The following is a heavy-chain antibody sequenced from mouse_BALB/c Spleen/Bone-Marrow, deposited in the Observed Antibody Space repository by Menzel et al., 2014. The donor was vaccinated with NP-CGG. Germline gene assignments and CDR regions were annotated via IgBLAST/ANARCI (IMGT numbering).Heavy chain of an antibody. CDR2: IDPANDNT. Sequence: EVQVVESGADFVKSGASLKLSCTASGFNIKDTYMHWVKQRPEQGLEWIGRIDPANDNTIYDPKFQGKATITADTSSNTAYMQLSSLTSEDTAVYYCANYVSGFYFVYWGQGTTLTVSS. CDR3: ANYVSGFYFVY. CDR1: GFNIKDTY. J-gene: IGHJ2*01. V-gene: IGHV14-3*02.